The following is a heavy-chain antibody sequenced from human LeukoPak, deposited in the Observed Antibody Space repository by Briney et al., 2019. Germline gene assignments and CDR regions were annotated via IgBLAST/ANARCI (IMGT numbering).Heavy chain of an antibody. D-gene: IGHD3-3*01. Sequence: GGSLRLSCAASGFTFSTSWMYWVRQAPGKGLMYVSRINIDGSITTYADSVKGRFTISRDNAKNSLYLQMNSLRAEDTALYYCAKDYDFWSGPAHYGMDVWGQGTTVTVSS. CDR1: GFTFSTSW. CDR2: INIDGSIT. V-gene: IGHV3-74*01. J-gene: IGHJ6*02. CDR3: AKDYDFWSGPAHYGMDV.